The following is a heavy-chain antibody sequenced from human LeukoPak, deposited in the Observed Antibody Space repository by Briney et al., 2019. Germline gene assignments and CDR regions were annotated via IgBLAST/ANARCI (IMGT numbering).Heavy chain of an antibody. CDR3: ARVGYCSGGSCYYLAY. D-gene: IGHD2-15*01. V-gene: IGHV1-46*01. Sequence: RASVNVSCKASGYSFTSYYIYWVRHPPGQGLEWMGIINPSGGSTSYAQQFQGRVTLTRDTSTSTVYMDLSSLRSEDTAVYYYARVGYCSGGSCYYLAYWGEGTLVTVSS. CDR1: GYSFTSYY. J-gene: IGHJ4*02. CDR2: INPSGGST.